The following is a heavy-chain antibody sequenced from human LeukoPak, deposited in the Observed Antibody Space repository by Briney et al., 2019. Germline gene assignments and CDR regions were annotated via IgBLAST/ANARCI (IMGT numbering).Heavy chain of an antibody. Sequence: PGRSLRLSCAASGFTFDDYAMHWVRQAPGKGLEWVSGISWNSGSIGYADSVKGRFTISRDNAKNSLYLQMNSLRAEDTALYYCAKEAHVLLWFGELLADYYFDYWGQGTLVTVSS. CDR2: ISWNSGSI. CDR3: AKEAHVLLWFGELLADYYFDY. J-gene: IGHJ4*02. V-gene: IGHV3-9*01. CDR1: GFTFDDYA. D-gene: IGHD3-10*01.